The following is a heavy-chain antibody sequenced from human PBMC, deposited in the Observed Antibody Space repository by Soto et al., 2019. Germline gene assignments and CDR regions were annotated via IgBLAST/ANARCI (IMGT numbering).Heavy chain of an antibody. CDR1: GGTFSSLA. Sequence: QVQLVQSGAEVKKPGSSVKVSCKAAGGTFSSLAISWVRQAPGQGLEWMGGLVPGFGTANYAQKFQDRVTITAEKSRSTSYMELSSLRYEDTEVYYSARSPGVFAYWGQGTPGTVSS. CDR2: LVPGFGTA. D-gene: IGHD3-10*01. CDR3: ARSPGVFAY. V-gene: IGHV1-69*06. J-gene: IGHJ4*02.